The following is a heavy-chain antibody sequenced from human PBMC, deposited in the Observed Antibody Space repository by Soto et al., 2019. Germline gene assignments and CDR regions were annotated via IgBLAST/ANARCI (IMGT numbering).Heavy chain of an antibody. J-gene: IGHJ3*01. CDR1: GGSIISYY. CDR3: ARVWGGAFDF. D-gene: IGHD3-10*01. V-gene: IGHV4-59*01. CDR2: IYYSGST. Sequence: SETLSLTCTVSGGSIISYYWSWIRQPPGKGLEWIGYIYYSGSTNYNPSLKSRVTISVDTSKNQFSLKLTSVTAADTAVYYCARVWGGAFDFWGQGTMVTVSS.